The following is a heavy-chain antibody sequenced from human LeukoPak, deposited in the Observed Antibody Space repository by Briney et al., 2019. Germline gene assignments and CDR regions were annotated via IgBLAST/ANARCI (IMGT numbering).Heavy chain of an antibody. V-gene: IGHV3-23*01. CDR3: ARRRYDFWSAEDY. CDR1: GFTFSSYV. CDR2: ISGST. Sequence: GGSLRLSCAASGFTFSSYVMSWVRQAPGKGLEWVSAISGSTYYADSVKGRFTISRDNSKNTLYLQMNSLRAEDTAVYYCARRRYDFWSAEDYWGQGTLVTVSP. D-gene: IGHD3-3*01. J-gene: IGHJ4*02.